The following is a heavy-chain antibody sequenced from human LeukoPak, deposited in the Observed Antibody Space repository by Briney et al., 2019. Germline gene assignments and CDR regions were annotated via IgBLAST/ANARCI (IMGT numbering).Heavy chain of an antibody. Sequence: GGSLRLSCAASGFTVSSNYMSWVRQAPGKGLEWVSVIYSGGSTYYADSVKGRFTISRDNSKNTLYLQMNSLRAEDTAVYYCARDSSSWRYYSYYGMDVWGQGTTVTVSS. CDR2: IYSGGST. CDR3: ARDSSSWRYYSYYGMDV. CDR1: GFTVSSNY. V-gene: IGHV3-66*02. J-gene: IGHJ6*02. D-gene: IGHD6-13*01.